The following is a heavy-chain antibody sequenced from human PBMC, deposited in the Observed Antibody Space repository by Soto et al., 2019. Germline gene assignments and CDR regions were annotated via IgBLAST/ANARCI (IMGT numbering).Heavy chain of an antibody. J-gene: IGHJ4*02. CDR1: GGSISSNTYY. V-gene: IGHV4-39*01. D-gene: IGHD5-18*01. CDR2: IYYTGST. Sequence: QLQLQESGPGLVKPSETLSLTCTVSGGSISSNTYYWGWIRQPPGKGLEWIGSIYYTGSTYYNPSPRSRITLSVEPAKNQFSLKRSFGTAGDGGVYYCAGRGYSYGYEGGGGFDHWGQGTLVTVSS. CDR3: AGRGYSYGYEGGGGFDH.